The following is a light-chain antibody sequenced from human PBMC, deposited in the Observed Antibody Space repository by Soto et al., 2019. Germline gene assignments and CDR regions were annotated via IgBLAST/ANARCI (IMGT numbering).Light chain of an antibody. Sequence: DIQMTQSPSSLSASVGDRVTITCRTSQSVDNFLNWYQQKPGKAPKLLIYATSTLQNGVPSRFSGSGSGTDCTRTISGLQRGDFATCYCQRNDVNAPWTVGQGT. CDR2: ATS. CDR3: QRNDVNAPWT. V-gene: IGKV1-39*01. J-gene: IGKJ1*01. CDR1: QSVDNF.